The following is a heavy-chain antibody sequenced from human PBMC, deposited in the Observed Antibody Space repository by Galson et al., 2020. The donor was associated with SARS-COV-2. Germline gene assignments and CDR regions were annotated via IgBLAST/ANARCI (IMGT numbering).Heavy chain of an antibody. V-gene: IGHV3-23*01. J-gene: IGHJ4*02. CDR1: GFTFSGYA. CDR3: AKGPWHSYGSDY. CDR2: ISGTGSTT. Sequence: GESLKISCAASGFTFSGYAMSWVRQAPGKGLEWVSGISGTGSTTYYAGSVKGRFTISRDNSKNTLYLQMNSLRAEDTAVYYCAKGPWHSYGSDYWGQGTLVTVSS. D-gene: IGHD5-18*01.